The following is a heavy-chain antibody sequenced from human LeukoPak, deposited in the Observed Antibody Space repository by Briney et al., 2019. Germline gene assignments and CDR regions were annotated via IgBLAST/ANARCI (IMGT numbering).Heavy chain of an antibody. Sequence: GGSLRLSCAASGFSFSSYAMSWVRQAPGKGLEWVSYISSSGSTIYYADSVKGRFTISRDNAKNSLYLQMNSLRAEDTAVYYCAKGFLASDYWGQGTLVTVSS. V-gene: IGHV3-48*04. CDR3: AKGFLASDY. CDR2: ISSSGSTI. J-gene: IGHJ4*02. D-gene: IGHD2/OR15-2a*01. CDR1: GFSFSSYA.